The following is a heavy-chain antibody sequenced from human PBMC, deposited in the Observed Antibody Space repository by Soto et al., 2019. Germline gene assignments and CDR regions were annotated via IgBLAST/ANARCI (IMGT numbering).Heavy chain of an antibody. CDR1: GYTFTSYG. CDR3: ARVTGSYYVDYYYGMDV. CDR2: ISAYNGNT. Sequence: ASVKFSCKASGYTFTSYGISWVRQAPGQGLEWMGWISAYNGNTNYAQKLQGRVTMTTDTSTSTAYMELRSLRSDDTAVYYCARVTGSYYVDYYYGMDVWGQGTTVTVSS. J-gene: IGHJ6*02. V-gene: IGHV1-18*04. D-gene: IGHD1-26*01.